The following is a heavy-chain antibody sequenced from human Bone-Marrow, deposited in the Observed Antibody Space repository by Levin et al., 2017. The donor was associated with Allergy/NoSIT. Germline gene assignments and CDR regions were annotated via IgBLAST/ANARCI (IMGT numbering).Heavy chain of an antibody. CDR3: ARDPLGYCRRTSCYFYYFDF. Sequence: GESLKISCAASQFTFSTYSISWVRQTPGKGLEWIAAISGSGSNTFYADPVKGRFTISRDNSKDTLYLQMNSLRAEDTAVYYCARDPLGYCRRTSCYFYYFDFWGQGTLVTVSS. D-gene: IGHD2-2*01. V-gene: IGHV3-23*01. J-gene: IGHJ4*02. CDR1: QFTFSTYS. CDR2: ISGSGSNT.